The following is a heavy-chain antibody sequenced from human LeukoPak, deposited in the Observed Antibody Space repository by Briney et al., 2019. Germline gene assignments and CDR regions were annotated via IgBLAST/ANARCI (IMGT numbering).Heavy chain of an antibody. CDR2: ISGSGGST. CDR3: AKASYCSGGSCYLVDY. D-gene: IGHD2-15*01. Sequence: GGSLRLSCAASGFTFSSYAMSRVRQAPGKGLEWVSAISGSGGSTYYADSVKGRFTISRDNSKNTLYLQMNSLRAEDTAVYYCAKASYCSGGSCYLVDYWGQGTLVTVSS. V-gene: IGHV3-23*01. J-gene: IGHJ4*02. CDR1: GFTFSSYA.